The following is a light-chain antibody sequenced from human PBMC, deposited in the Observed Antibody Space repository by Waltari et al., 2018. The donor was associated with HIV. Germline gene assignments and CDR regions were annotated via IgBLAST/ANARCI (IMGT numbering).Light chain of an antibody. J-gene: IGKJ1*01. CDR1: QSLLHSNGFKY. Sequence: DIVMTQSPLSLSVTPGEPASISCKSSQSLLHSNGFKYLDWYLQKPGQSPQLLLYLGSNRASGVPDRFSGSASGTDFTLKISRVEAEDVGVYYCMQALQTPRTFGQGTKVEIK. CDR2: LGS. CDR3: MQALQTPRT. V-gene: IGKV2-28*01.